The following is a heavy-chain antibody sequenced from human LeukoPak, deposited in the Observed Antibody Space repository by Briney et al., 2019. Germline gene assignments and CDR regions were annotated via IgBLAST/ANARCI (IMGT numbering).Heavy chain of an antibody. D-gene: IGHD2-2*01. Sequence: KPSETLSLTCTVSGGSISSYYWNWIRQPPGKGLEWIGYIYYSGSTSYNPTLKGRVTISVDTSKNQFSLNLTSVAAADTAVYFCARDTKDFWYFDLWGRGTLVTVSS. V-gene: IGHV4-59*01. CDR1: GGSISSYY. J-gene: IGHJ2*01. CDR3: ARDTKDFWYFDL. CDR2: IYYSGST.